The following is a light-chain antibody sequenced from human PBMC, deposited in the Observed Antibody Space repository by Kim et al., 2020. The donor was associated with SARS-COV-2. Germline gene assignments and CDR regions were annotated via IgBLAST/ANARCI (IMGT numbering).Light chain of an antibody. J-gene: IGKJ2*01. V-gene: IGKV1-5*03. CDR3: QQYYRYSS. Sequence: SASVGDRVTITCRASQRIDTSLAWFQQRSGKAPKVLIYRASNLESGVPSRFSGSGSGTEFNLTISSLQPDDFATYYCQQYYRYSSFGQGTKLEI. CDR1: QRIDTS. CDR2: RAS.